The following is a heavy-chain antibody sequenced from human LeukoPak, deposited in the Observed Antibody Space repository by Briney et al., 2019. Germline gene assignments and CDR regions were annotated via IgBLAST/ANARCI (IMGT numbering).Heavy chain of an antibody. CDR1: GGTISSYA. D-gene: IGHD1-7*01. Sequence: SVKVSCKASGGTISSYAISWVRMAPAQGLELMGRIIPILGIANYAQKFQGRVTITADKSTSTAYMELSSLRSEDTAVYYCARYNWNYGAAAEYYGMDVWGQGTTVTVSS. CDR2: IIPILGIA. J-gene: IGHJ6*02. V-gene: IGHV1-69*04. CDR3: ARYNWNYGAAAEYYGMDV.